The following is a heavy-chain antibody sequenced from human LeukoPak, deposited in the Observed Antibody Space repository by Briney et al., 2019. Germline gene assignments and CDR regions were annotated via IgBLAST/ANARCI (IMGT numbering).Heavy chain of an antibody. V-gene: IGHV1-18*01. D-gene: IGHD6-6*01. J-gene: IGHJ4*02. CDR2: ISAYNGNT. Sequence: SVTVSCKASGYTFTSYGISWVRQAPGQGREGMGWISAYNGNTNYAQQLQGRVTMTTDTSTSTGYLELRSLRSDDTAVYYCARDGIAARLYVADYWGQGTLVTVSS. CDR1: GYTFTSYG. CDR3: ARDGIAARLYVADY.